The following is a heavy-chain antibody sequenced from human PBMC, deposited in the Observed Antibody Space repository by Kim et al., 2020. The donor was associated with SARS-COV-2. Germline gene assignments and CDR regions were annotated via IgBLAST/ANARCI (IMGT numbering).Heavy chain of an antibody. V-gene: IGHV4-4*02. J-gene: IGHJ6*01. CDR1: RGSISSNNW. CDR3: ARVFCTGGSCYLGKSYY. D-gene: IGHD2-15*01. Sequence: SETLSLTCAVSRGSISSNNWWSWVRQPPGKGLEWIGEIYHSGNTYYNPSLKSRVTISVDRSKNQFSLNLSSVTAADTAVYYCARVFCTGGSCYLGKSYY. CDR2: IYHSGNT.